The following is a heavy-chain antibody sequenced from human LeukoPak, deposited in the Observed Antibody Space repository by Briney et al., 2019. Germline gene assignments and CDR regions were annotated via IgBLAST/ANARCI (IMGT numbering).Heavy chain of an antibody. CDR2: ISGSGGST. V-gene: IGHV3-23*01. CDR1: GFTFSSYA. Sequence: GGSLRLSCAASGFTFSSYAIRWVRQAPGKGLEWVSAISGSGGSTYYADSVKGRFTISRDNSKNTLYLQMNSLRAEDTAVYYCAKIPYYYDSSGYPHDAFDIWGQGTMVTVSS. D-gene: IGHD3-22*01. J-gene: IGHJ3*02. CDR3: AKIPYYYDSSGYPHDAFDI.